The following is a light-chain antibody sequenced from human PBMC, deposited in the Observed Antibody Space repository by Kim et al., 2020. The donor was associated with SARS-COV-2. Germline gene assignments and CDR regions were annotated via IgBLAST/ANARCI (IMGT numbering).Light chain of an antibody. CDR3: HQYNTYPRT. Sequence: DIQMTQSPPTLSASVGDRVTITCRASQTISSWLAWYQQKPGKAPKLLIFDVSTLEGGVPSRFSGSGSGTEFTLTISSLQPDDFATYCCHQYNTYPRTFGQGTKVDIK. J-gene: IGKJ1*01. CDR2: DVS. V-gene: IGKV1-5*01. CDR1: QTISSW.